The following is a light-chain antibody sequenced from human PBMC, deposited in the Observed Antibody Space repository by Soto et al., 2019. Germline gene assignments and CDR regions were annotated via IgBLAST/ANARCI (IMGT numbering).Light chain of an antibody. CDR3: HHYGSSPPYT. CDR1: ESVSSTY. CDR2: GAA. V-gene: IGKV3-20*01. Sequence: EIVLTQSPGTLSLSPGQRVSLSCRASESVSSTYLAGYQQKPGQAPRLLIYGAAYRATGIPDRFSGSGSGTDFTLTISRLEPEDFAVYYCHHYGSSPPYTFGQGTKLEIK. J-gene: IGKJ2*01.